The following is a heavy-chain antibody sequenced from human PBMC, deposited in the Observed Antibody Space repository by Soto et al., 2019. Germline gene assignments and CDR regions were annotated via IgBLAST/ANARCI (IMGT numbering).Heavy chain of an antibody. J-gene: IGHJ3*02. CDR3: ARDRYYYDSSGLSVDI. D-gene: IGHD3-22*01. Sequence: SVKVSCKASGYTFTSYYMHWVLQAPRQGLEWMGIINPSGGSTSYAQKFHGRVTMTRETSTSTVYMELTRLRSEDTAVYYCARDRYYYDSSGLSVDIWGQGKMVAV. CDR2: INPSGGST. V-gene: IGHV1-46*01. CDR1: GYTFTSYY.